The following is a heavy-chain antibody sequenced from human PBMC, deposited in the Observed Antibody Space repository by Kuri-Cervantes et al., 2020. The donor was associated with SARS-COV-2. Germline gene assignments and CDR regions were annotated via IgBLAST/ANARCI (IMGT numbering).Heavy chain of an antibody. CDR2: VKTNSGNT. Sequence: ASVKISCKAPETTFPNYDINWVRQATGQGLEWMGMVKTNSGNTLYAQNFKGRVTMIRDTSTSTVYLELSSLTSEDTAIYYCYCAPKEGFDSWGQGTLVTVSS. CDR1: ETTFPNYD. D-gene: IGHD2-21*01. CDR3: YCAPKEGFDS. J-gene: IGHJ4*02. V-gene: IGHV1-8*01.